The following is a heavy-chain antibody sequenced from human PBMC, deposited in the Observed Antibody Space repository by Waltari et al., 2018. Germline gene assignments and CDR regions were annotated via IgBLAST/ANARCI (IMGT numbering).Heavy chain of an antibody. Sequence: EVQLVESGGGLVQPGVSLSLSCAASGSTFSNYLMTWVRQAPGKGLEWVANIKQDGSEKYYVDSVKGRFTISRDNAKNSLYLQMNSLRAEDTAVYYCARGRATNDYWGQGTLVTVSS. V-gene: IGHV3-7*01. CDR3: ARGRATNDY. J-gene: IGHJ4*02. CDR1: GSTFSNYL. CDR2: IKQDGSEK.